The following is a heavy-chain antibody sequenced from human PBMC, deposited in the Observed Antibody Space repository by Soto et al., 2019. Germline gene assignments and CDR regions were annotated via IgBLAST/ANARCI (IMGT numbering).Heavy chain of an antibody. CDR2: IIPILGIA. CDR3: AGVGQWLSRGGLEY. J-gene: IGHJ4*02. Sequence: QVQLVQSGAEVKKPGSSVKVSCKASGGTFSSYTISWVRQAPGQGLEWMGRIIPILGIANYAQKFQGRVTITADKSTSTAYMELSSLRSEDTAVYYCAGVGQWLSRGGLEYWGQGTLVTVS. V-gene: IGHV1-69*02. CDR1: GGTFSSYT. D-gene: IGHD6-19*01.